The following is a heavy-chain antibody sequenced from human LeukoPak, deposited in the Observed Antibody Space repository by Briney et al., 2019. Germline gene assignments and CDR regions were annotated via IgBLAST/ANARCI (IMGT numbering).Heavy chain of an antibody. CDR3: ARHASGSDFWSGYYTGFFDY. Sequence: SETLSLTCAVYGGSFSGYYWSWIRQPPGKGLEWIGYIYYSGSTNYNPSLKSRVTISVDTSKNQFSLKLSSVTSADTAVYYCARHASGSDFWSGYYTGFFDYWGQGTLVTVSS. CDR1: GGSFSGYY. D-gene: IGHD3-3*01. V-gene: IGHV4-59*08. J-gene: IGHJ4*02. CDR2: IYYSGST.